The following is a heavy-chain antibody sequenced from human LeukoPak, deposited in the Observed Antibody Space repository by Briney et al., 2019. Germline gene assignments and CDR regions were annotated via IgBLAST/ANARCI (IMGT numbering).Heavy chain of an antibody. CDR2: ISGSDSST. V-gene: IGHV3-23*01. D-gene: IGHD3-3*01. Sequence: TGGSLRLSCAASGFTFSSYAMSWVRQAPGKGLEWVSTISGSDSSTYYADSVKGRFTISRDNSKNTLYLQMNSLRAEDTAVYYCAKAPPGYDFWSGYYVFDYWGQGTLVTVSS. CDR3: AKAPPGYDFWSGYYVFDY. J-gene: IGHJ4*02. CDR1: GFTFSSYA.